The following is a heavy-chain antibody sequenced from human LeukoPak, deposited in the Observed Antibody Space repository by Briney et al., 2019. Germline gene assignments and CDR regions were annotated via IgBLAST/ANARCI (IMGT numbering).Heavy chain of an antibody. D-gene: IGHD3-3*01. J-gene: IGHJ4*02. CDR1: GFTVSSNY. Sequence: QSGGSLRLSCAASGFTVSSNYMSWVRQAPGKGLEWVSVIYSGGSTYYADSVKGRFTISRDNSKNTLYLQMNSLRAEDTAVYYCARDVWRGHYFDYWGQGTLVTVSS. CDR3: ARDVWRGHYFDY. CDR2: IYSGGST. V-gene: IGHV3-66*01.